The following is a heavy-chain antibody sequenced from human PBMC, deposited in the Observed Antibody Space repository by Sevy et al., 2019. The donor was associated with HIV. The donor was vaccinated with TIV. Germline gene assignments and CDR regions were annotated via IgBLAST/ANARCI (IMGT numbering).Heavy chain of an antibody. J-gene: IGHJ4*02. CDR3: AILGVDCVSTNCYGMRSLSFDF. D-gene: IGHD2-2*01. CDR2: ISYDGSSK. V-gene: IGHV3-30-3*01. CDR1: GFTFSSFA. Sequence: GGSLRLSCAASGFTFSSFAMHWVRQAPGKGLDWVAVISYDGSSKYYPDSVKGRFTISRDNAKNTLYLQMNRLRPEDTAVYFCAILGVDCVSTNCYGMRSLSFDFWGQGTLVTVSS.